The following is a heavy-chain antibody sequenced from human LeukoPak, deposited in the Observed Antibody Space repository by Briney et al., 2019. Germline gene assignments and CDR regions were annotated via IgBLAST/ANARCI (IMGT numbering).Heavy chain of an antibody. CDR1: GGTFSSYA. CDR3: ASSGILTGYYS. J-gene: IGHJ5*02. CDR2: IIPIFGTA. Sequence: GAPVNVSCKASGGTFSSYAISWVRQAPGQGLEWMGGIIPIFGTANYAQKFQGRVTITADESTSTAYMELSSLRSEDTAVYYCASSGILTGYYSWGQGTLVTVSA. D-gene: IGHD3-9*01. V-gene: IGHV1-69*13.